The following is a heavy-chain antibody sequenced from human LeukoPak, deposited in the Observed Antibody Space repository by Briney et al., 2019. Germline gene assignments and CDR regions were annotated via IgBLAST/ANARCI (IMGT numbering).Heavy chain of an antibody. D-gene: IGHD2-15*01. CDR3: ARDRAGYCSGGSCYNWFDP. CDR1: GFTFSSYG. V-gene: IGHV3-74*01. J-gene: IGHJ5*02. CDR2: INSDGSST. Sequence: GGSLRLSCAASGFTFSSYGMHWVRQAPGKGLVWVSRINSDGSSTSYADSVKGRFTISRDNAKNTLYLQMNSLRAEDTAVYYCARDRAGYCSGGSCYNWFDPWGQGTLVTVSS.